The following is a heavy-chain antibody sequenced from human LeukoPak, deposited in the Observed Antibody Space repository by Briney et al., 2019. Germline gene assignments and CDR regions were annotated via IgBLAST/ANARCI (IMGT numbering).Heavy chain of an antibody. D-gene: IGHD4-17*01. J-gene: IGHJ1*01. Sequence: SETLSLTCTVSGGSISSYYWSWIRQPPGKGLEWIGYIYYSGSTNYNPSLKSRVTISVDTSKNQFSLKLSSVTAAGTAVYYCARSFYGDYLEYFQHWGQGTLVTVSS. V-gene: IGHV4-59*01. CDR3: ARSFYGDYLEYFQH. CDR1: GGSISSYY. CDR2: IYYSGST.